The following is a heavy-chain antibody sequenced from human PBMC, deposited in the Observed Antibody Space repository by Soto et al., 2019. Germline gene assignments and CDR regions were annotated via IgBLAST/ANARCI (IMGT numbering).Heavy chain of an antibody. Sequence: VQLQESRPGLVKPSQTLSLTCTVSGGSISSGGYYWSWIRQHPEKGREWIEYINYSGSTYYNPSLLSRVTISIDTSKNQFSLTLSSVIAADTAVYYCARDREAYCGGDCYSGGGGMDVWGQGTTVTVSS. CDR2: INYSGST. CDR1: GGSISSGGYY. V-gene: IGHV4-31*03. D-gene: IGHD2-21*02. CDR3: ARDREAYCGGDCYSGGGGMDV. J-gene: IGHJ6*02.